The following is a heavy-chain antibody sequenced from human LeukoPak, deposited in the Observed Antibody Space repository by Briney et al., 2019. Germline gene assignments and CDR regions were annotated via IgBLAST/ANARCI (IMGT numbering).Heavy chain of an antibody. Sequence: GGSLRLSCSASGFTFSGFAMGWVRQAPGKGLEWVSAISGSGGSTYYADSVKGRFTISRDNSKNTLYLQMNSLRAEDTAVYYCAKDPYCSGGSCPDYWGQGTLVTVSS. J-gene: IGHJ4*02. D-gene: IGHD2-15*01. CDR3: AKDPYCSGGSCPDY. V-gene: IGHV3-23*01. CDR2: ISGSGGST. CDR1: GFTFSGFA.